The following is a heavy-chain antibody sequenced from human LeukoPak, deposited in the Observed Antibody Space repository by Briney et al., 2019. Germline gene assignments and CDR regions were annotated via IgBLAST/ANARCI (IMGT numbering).Heavy chain of an antibody. CDR2: IRYDGSNK. CDR3: ARGTSGRYYTGADWYYMDV. J-gene: IGHJ6*03. CDR1: GFTFSSYD. Sequence: AGGSLRLSCAASGFTFSSYDIHWVRQAPGKGLEWVAFIRYDGSNKYYADSVKGRFTISRDNSKNTLYLQMNSLRAEDTAVYYCARGTSGRYYTGADWYYMDVWGKGTTVTISS. V-gene: IGHV3-30*02. D-gene: IGHD1-26*01.